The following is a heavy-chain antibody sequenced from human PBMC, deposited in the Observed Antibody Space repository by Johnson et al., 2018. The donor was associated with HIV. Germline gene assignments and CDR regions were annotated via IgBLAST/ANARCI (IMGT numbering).Heavy chain of an antibody. Sequence: VQLVESGGGLIQPGGSLRLSCAASGFTVSSNYMSWVRQAPGKGLVWVSIIYSGGSTYYADSVRGRFTISRDNSKNTLYLQMTSLRAEDTAVYYCRSWGSSGYYAPFYHDAFDIWGQGTMVTVSS. CDR2: IYSGGST. CDR3: RSWGSSGYYAPFYHDAFDI. J-gene: IGHJ3*02. D-gene: IGHD3-22*01. CDR1: GFTVSSNY. V-gene: IGHV3-53*01.